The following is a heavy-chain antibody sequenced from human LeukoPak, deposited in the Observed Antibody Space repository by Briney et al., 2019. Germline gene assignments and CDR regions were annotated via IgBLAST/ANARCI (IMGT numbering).Heavy chain of an antibody. J-gene: IGHJ4*02. CDR1: GFTFGSYA. CDR2: ITESGEGT. V-gene: IGHV3-23*01. CDR3: AKGSAAGRPYYFDY. Sequence: LTGGSLRLSCAASGFTFGSYAMSWVRQAPGKGLEWVSAITESGEGTYNADSVKGRFTISRDNSKKTLFLQMSSLRAEDTAIYYCAKGSAAGRPYYFDYWGQGTLVTVSS. D-gene: IGHD6-25*01.